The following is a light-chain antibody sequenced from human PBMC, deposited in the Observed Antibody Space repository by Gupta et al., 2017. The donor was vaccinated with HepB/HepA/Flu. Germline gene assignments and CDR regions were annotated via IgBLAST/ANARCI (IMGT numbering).Light chain of an antibody. Sequence: EIVMTQSPATLSVSPGERATLSCSASQSVSSNLAWYQQKPGQAPRLLIYGASTRATGIPARFSGSGFGTEFTLTISSLQSEDFAVYYCQQYNNWPPVFTFGPGTKVDIK. J-gene: IGKJ3*01. V-gene: IGKV3-15*01. CDR2: GAS. CDR3: QQYNNWPPVFT. CDR1: QSVSSN.